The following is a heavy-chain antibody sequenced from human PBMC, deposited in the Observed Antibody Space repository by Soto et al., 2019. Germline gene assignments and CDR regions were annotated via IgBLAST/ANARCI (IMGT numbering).Heavy chain of an antibody. CDR3: ARDATNSSSAFDI. J-gene: IGHJ3*02. Sequence: RLSCAASGFTFSSYSMNWVRQAPGKGLEWVSSISSSSSYIYYADSVKGRFTISRDNAKNSLYLQMNSLRAEDTAVYYCARDATNSSSAFDIWGKGRMVTVSS. CDR1: GFTFSSYS. D-gene: IGHD6-6*01. CDR2: ISSSSSYI. V-gene: IGHV3-21*01.